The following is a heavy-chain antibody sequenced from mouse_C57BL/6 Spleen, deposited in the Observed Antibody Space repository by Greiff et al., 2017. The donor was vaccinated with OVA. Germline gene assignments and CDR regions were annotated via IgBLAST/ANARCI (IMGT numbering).Heavy chain of an antibody. J-gene: IGHJ4*01. Sequence: EVHLVESGGGLVKPGGSLKLSCAASGFTFSDYGMHWVRQAPEKGLEWVAYISSGSSTIYYADTVKGRFTISRDNAKNTLFLQMTSLRSEDTAMYYCARGGYYDSRAMDYWGQGTSVTVSS. V-gene: IGHV5-17*01. CDR3: ARGGYYDSRAMDY. D-gene: IGHD1-1*01. CDR1: GFTFSDYG. CDR2: ISSGSSTI.